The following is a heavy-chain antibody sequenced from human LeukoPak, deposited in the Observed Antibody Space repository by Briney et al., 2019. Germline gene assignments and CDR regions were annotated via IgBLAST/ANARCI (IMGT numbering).Heavy chain of an antibody. J-gene: IGHJ5*02. CDR1: GYTFTGYY. V-gene: IGHV1-2*02. Sequence: GASVKVSCKASGYTFTGYYMHWVRQAPGQGLEWMGWINPNSGGTNYAQKFQGRVTMTRDTSISTAYMELSRLRSDDTAVYYCARDPLTTYDSSGYYSPQNWFGPWGQGTLVTVSS. CDR3: ARDPLTTYDSSGYYSPQNWFGP. CDR2: INPNSGGT. D-gene: IGHD3-22*01.